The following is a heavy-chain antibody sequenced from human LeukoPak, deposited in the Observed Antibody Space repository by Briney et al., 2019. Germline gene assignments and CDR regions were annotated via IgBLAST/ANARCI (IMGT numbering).Heavy chain of an antibody. J-gene: IGHJ4*02. V-gene: IGHV4-59*01. CDR1: GGSISSYY. Sequence: SETLSLTCTVSGGSISSYYWSWIRQPPGKGLEWIGYIYYSGSTNYNPSLKSRVTISADTSKNQFSLKLSSVTAADTAVYYCARETYYYDSSGYLFDYWGQGTLVTVSS. D-gene: IGHD3-22*01. CDR3: ARETYYYDSSGYLFDY. CDR2: IYYSGST.